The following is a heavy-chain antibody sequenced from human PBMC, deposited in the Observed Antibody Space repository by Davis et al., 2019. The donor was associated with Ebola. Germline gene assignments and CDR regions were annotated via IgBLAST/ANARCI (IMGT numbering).Heavy chain of an antibody. CDR2: INAANGNT. CDR1: GYTFTNYA. Sequence: ASSVTVSCQASGYTFTNYAMYFVRQAPGQRLEWMGWINAANGNTKYSQNFQGRVTITRDTSATTAYMELRSLRTEDTSVYYCARFPTGTTFRMDVWGQGTTVTVSS. CDR3: ARFPTGTTFRMDV. V-gene: IGHV1-3*01. J-gene: IGHJ6*02. D-gene: IGHD1-7*01.